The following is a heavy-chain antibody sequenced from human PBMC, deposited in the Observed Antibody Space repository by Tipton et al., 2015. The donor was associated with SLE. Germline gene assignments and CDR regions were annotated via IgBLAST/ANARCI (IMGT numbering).Heavy chain of an antibody. CDR1: GFTFSNYG. V-gene: IGHV3-30*18. CDR3: AKAPVAGHYYYAMDV. J-gene: IGHJ6*02. Sequence: SLRLSCAASGFTFSNYGMHWARQAPGKGLEWVAVISFDGTNKFHADSLKGRFTVSRDNSKSTLSLQMNSLRAEDTAVYYCAKAPVAGHYYYAMDVWGQGTTVTVSS. CDR2: ISFDGTNK. D-gene: IGHD6-19*01.